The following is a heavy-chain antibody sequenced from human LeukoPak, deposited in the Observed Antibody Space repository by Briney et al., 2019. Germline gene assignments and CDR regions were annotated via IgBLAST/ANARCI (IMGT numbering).Heavy chain of an antibody. CDR2: ISGSGGST. D-gene: IGHD4-17*01. CDR3: AKDHGGTTVTYLLGY. CDR1: GFTFSSYA. V-gene: IGHV3-23*01. Sequence: GGSLRLSCAASGFTFSSYAMSWVRQAPGKGLEWVSAISGSGGSTYYADSVKGRFTISRDNSKNTLYLQMNSLRAEDTAVYYCAKDHGGTTVTYLLGYWGQGTLVTVSS. J-gene: IGHJ4*02.